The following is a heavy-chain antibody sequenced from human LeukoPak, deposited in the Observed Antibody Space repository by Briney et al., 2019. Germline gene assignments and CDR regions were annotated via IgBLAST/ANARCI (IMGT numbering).Heavy chain of an antibody. Sequence: GGSLRLSCAASGFTFSSYGMHWVRQAPGKGLEWVAFIRYDGSNKYYADSVKGRFTISRDNSKNTPYLQMNSLRAEDTAVYYCAKARPVGCSSTSCYTLTPYDYWGQGTLVTVSS. D-gene: IGHD2-2*02. V-gene: IGHV3-30*02. CDR2: IRYDGSNK. CDR1: GFTFSSYG. J-gene: IGHJ4*02. CDR3: AKARPVGCSSTSCYTLTPYDY.